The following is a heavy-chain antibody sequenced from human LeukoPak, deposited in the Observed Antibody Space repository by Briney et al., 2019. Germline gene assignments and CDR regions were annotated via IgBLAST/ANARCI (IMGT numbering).Heavy chain of an antibody. CDR2: IYYSGST. V-gene: IGHV4-39*01. CDR3: ASSHYYDSSGYWGSNWFDP. D-gene: IGHD3-22*01. J-gene: IGHJ5*02. CDR1: GGSFSGYY. Sequence: SETLSLTCAVYGGSFSGYYWGWIRQPPGKGLEWIGSIYYSGSTYYNPSLKSRVTISVDTSKNQFSLKLSSVTAADTAVYYCASSHYYDSSGYWGSNWFDPWGQGTLVTVSS.